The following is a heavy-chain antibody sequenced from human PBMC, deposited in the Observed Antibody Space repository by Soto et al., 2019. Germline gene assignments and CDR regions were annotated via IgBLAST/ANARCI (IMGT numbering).Heavy chain of an antibody. D-gene: IGHD1-20*01. CDR1: GGSISTSTYY. V-gene: IGHV4-39*01. CDR3: ATSQKGYNWNYFDH. Sequence: PSETLSLTCPGSGGSISTSTYYWGWIRQPPGKGLEWIGNLYYSGITYYSPSLKSRVTISGDTSRNQFSLKLTAVTAADTAVYYCATSQKGYNWNYFDHWGQGALVTVS. J-gene: IGHJ4*02. CDR2: LYYSGIT.